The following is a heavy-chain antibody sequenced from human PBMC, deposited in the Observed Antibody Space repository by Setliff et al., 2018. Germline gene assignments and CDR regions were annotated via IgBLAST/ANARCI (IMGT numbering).Heavy chain of an antibody. CDR2: INPSGGST. Sequence: ASSEVSCKASGYTFTSYYMHWVRQAPGQGLEWMGIINPSGGSTSYAQKFQGRVTMTRDTSTSTVYMELSSLRSEDTAVYYCASRESVGAFDIWGQGTMVTVSS. CDR1: GYTFTSYY. J-gene: IGHJ3*02. D-gene: IGHD3-10*01. V-gene: IGHV1-46*01. CDR3: ASRESVGAFDI.